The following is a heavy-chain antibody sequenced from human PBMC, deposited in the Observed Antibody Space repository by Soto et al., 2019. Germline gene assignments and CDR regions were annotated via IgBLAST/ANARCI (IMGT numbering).Heavy chain of an antibody. J-gene: IGHJ4*02. V-gene: IGHV3-30*18. CDR3: AKWNGGFDY. Sequence: QVQLVESGGGVVQPGRSLRLSCAASGFTFSSYGMHWVRQAPGRGLEWVAVISYDGSYKYYADSVKGRFTISRDNSKNTLYLQMNSLRAEDTAVFYCAKWNGGFDYWGQGTLVTVSS. CDR1: GFTFSSYG. CDR2: ISYDGSYK. D-gene: IGHD3-16*01.